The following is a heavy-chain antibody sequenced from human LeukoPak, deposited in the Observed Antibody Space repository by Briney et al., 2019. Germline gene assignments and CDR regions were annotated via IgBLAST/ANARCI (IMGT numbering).Heavy chain of an antibody. CDR3: AKGREVRYFDWSLDY. Sequence: HPGGSLRLSCAASEFIFSSYSMNWVRQTPGKGLEWVSYISSSSSTIYYADSVKGRFTISRDNSKNTLYLQMNSLRAEDTAVYYCAKGREVRYFDWSLDYWGQGTLVTVSS. V-gene: IGHV3-48*01. D-gene: IGHD3-9*01. CDR2: ISSSSSTI. J-gene: IGHJ4*02. CDR1: EFIFSSYS.